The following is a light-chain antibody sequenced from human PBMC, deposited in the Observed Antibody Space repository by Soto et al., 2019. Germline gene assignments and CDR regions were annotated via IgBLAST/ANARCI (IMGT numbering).Light chain of an antibody. CDR1: QSISSW. CDR2: KAS. J-gene: IGKJ1*01. V-gene: IGKV1-5*03. Sequence: DIQMTQSPSTLSASVGDRVTITCRASQSISSWLAWYQQKPEKAPDLLIYKASSLGSGIPSRFSGSGSGTEFTLTISSLQPDDFATYYYQQYYTYSRTFGQGTKVEIK. CDR3: QQYYTYSRT.